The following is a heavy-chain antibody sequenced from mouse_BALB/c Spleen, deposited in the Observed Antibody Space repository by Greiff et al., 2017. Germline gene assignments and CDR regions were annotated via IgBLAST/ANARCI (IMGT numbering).Heavy chain of an antibody. CDR2: INPSNGRT. J-gene: IGHJ3*01. D-gene: IGHD4-1*01. CDR1: GYTFTSYW. CDR3: ARLWDWFAY. Sequence: QVQLQQPGAELVKPGASVKLSCKASGYTFTSYWMHWVKQRPGQGLEWIGAINPSNGRTNYNEKFKSKATLTVDKSSSTADMQLSSLTSEDSAVYYCARLWDWFAYWGQGTLVTVSA. V-gene: IGHV1S81*02.